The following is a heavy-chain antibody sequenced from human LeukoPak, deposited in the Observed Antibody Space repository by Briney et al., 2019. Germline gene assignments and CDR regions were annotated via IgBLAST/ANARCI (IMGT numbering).Heavy chain of an antibody. CDR2: ISGSGGST. CDR1: GFTFDDYA. D-gene: IGHD6-13*01. CDR3: AKVNPQLVNFNGMDV. Sequence: PGRSLRLSCAASGFTFDDYAMHWVRQAPGKGLEWVSAISGSGGSTYYADSVKGRFTISRDNSKNTLYLQMNSLRAEDTAVYYCAKVNPQLVNFNGMDVWGQGTTVTVSS. V-gene: IGHV3-23*01. J-gene: IGHJ6*02.